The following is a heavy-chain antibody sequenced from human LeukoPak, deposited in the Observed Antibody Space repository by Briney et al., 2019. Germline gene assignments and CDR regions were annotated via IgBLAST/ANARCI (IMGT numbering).Heavy chain of an antibody. V-gene: IGHV4-59*01. CDR1: GGSISSYY. CDR3: ARVIFAHYYDSSGYLDY. J-gene: IGHJ4*02. D-gene: IGHD3-22*01. CDR2: IYYSGST. Sequence: SETLSLTCTVSGGSISSYYWSWIRQPPGKGLEWIGYIYYSGSTNYNPSLKSRVTISVDTSKNQFSLKLSSVTAADTAVYYCARVIFAHYYDSSGYLDYWGQGTPVTVSS.